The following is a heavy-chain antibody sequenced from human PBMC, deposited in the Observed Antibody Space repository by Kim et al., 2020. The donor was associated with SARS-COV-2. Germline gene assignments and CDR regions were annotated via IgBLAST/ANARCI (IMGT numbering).Heavy chain of an antibody. Sequence: ASVKVSCKASGYTFTSYGISWVRQAPGQGLEWMGWISVYNGNTNYAQKLQGRVTMTTDTSTSTAYMELRSLRSDDTAVYYCARDGKGGGYSSSWSLDINYYYHGMDVWGQGTTVTVSS. D-gene: IGHD6-13*01. CDR3: ARDGKGGGYSSSWSLDINYYYHGMDV. CDR2: ISVYNGNT. CDR1: GYTFTSYG. V-gene: IGHV1-18*04. J-gene: IGHJ6*02.